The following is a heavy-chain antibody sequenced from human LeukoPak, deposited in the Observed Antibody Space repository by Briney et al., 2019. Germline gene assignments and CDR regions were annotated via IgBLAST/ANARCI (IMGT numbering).Heavy chain of an antibody. CDR3: ARDVSLDF. V-gene: IGHV3-21*06. J-gene: IGHJ4*02. Sequence: GGSLRLSCAGSGFTFSDFWMTWVRQTPGKGLEWVSSISTDNSYRHYADSVKGRFTISRDNPKNSLYLQMNTLRAEDTAVYYCARDVSLDFWGQGTLVTVSS. CDR2: ISTDNSYR. CDR1: GFTFSDFW.